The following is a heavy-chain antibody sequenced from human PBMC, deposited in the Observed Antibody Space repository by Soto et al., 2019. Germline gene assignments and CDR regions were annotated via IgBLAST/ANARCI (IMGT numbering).Heavy chain of an antibody. V-gene: IGHV3-53*01. CDR1: GFTVSSNY. D-gene: IGHD6-13*01. J-gene: IGHJ6*03. CDR2: IYSGGST. CDR3: ARDLRGSSSWYYYYYYMDV. Sequence: GGSLRLSCAASGFTVSSNYMSWVRQAPGKGLEWVSVIYSGGSTYYADSVKGRFTISRDNSKNTLYLQMNSLRAEDTAVYYWARDLRGSSSWYYYYYYMDVWGKGTTVTVSS.